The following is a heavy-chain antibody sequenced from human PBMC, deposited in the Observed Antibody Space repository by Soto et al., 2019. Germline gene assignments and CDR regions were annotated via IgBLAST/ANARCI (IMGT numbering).Heavy chain of an antibody. CDR2: ISAYNGNT. D-gene: IGHD5-12*01. CDR1: GYTFTSYG. Sequence: ASVKVSCKASGYTFTSYGTSWVRQAPGQGLEWMGWISAYNGNTNYAQKLQGRVTMTTDTSTSTAYMELRSLRSDDTAVYYCAREVNSGYDSYYGMDVWGQGTTVTVSS. CDR3: AREVNSGYDSYYGMDV. V-gene: IGHV1-18*01. J-gene: IGHJ6*02.